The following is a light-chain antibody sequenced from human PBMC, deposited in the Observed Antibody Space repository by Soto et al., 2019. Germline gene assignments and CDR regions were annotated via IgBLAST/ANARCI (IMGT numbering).Light chain of an antibody. CDR3: QQCSSYSRT. Sequence: DIQMTQSPSTLSAYVGDRVTITCRASQSVNSWLAWYQQKPGRAPKLLIYSVSNLDSGVPSRFSGSGSGTEFTLTISSLQPDAFATYYCQQCSSYSRTFGQGTKVEMK. J-gene: IGKJ1*01. V-gene: IGKV1-5*01. CDR1: QSVNSW. CDR2: SVS.